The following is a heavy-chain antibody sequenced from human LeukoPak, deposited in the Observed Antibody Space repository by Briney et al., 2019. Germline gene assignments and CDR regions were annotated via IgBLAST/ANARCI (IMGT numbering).Heavy chain of an antibody. Sequence: PSETLSLTCTVSGGSISSGDYYWSWIRQPPGKGLEWIGYIYYSGSTNYNPSLKSRVTISVDTSKNQFSLKLSSVTAADTAVYYCARQFQSSGYNFDYWGQGTLVTVSS. D-gene: IGHD3-22*01. CDR1: GGSISSGDYY. CDR2: IYYSGST. J-gene: IGHJ4*02. CDR3: ARQFQSSGYNFDY. V-gene: IGHV4-30-4*08.